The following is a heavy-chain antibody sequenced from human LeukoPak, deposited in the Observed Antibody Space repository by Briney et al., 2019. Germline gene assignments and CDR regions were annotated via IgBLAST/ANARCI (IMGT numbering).Heavy chain of an antibody. D-gene: IGHD6-6*01. J-gene: IGHJ4*02. CDR2: INHSGST. CDR1: GGSFSGYY. Sequence: SETLSLTCAVYGGSFSGYYWSWIRQPPGKGLEWIREINHSGSTNYNPSLKSRVTISVDTSKNQFSLKLSSVTAADTAVYYCASGRVGIAARPRIDYWGQGTLVTVSS. V-gene: IGHV4-34*01. CDR3: ASGRVGIAARPRIDY.